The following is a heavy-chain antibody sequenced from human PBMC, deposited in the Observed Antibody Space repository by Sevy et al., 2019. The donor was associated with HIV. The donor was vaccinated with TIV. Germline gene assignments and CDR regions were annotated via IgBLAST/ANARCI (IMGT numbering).Heavy chain of an antibody. Sequence: GGSLRLSCAASGFTFSNYAMTWVRQAPGKGLEWVSAISGSGDSTYYADSVRGRFAISRDNSKSTLYLQMNSLRAEDTAVYYCPRELWLPSYWGQGTLVTVSS. CDR1: GFTFSNYA. V-gene: IGHV3-23*01. J-gene: IGHJ4*02. D-gene: IGHD5-12*01. CDR2: ISGSGDST. CDR3: PRELWLPSY.